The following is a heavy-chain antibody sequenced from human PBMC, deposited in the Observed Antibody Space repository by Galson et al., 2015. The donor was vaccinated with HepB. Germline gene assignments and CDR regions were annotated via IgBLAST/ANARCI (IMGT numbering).Heavy chain of an antibody. CDR2: ISYDGSNK. D-gene: IGHD2-2*01. CDR1: RFTFSSFA. V-gene: IGHV3-30*04. CDR3: ARAGIVVVPTAPIGGAFDI. Sequence: SLRLSCAASRFTFSSFAMHWVRQAPGKGLEWVAVISYDGSNKYYADSMKGRFTISRDNSKNTLYLHMNSLRAEDTAVYYCARAGIVVVPTAPIGGAFDIWGQGTMVTVSS. J-gene: IGHJ3*02.